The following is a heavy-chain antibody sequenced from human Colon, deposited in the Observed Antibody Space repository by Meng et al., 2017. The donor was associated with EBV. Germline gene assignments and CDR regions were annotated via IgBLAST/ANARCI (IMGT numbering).Heavy chain of an antibody. CDR2: INTHTGNP. Sequence: VQLVTCGAEVTKPGASVKVSCKASGYTFTGYYMHWVRQAPGQGLEWMGWINTHTGNPTYGQGFTGRFVLSSDTSVSTANLQISSLKAEDTAVYYCARGGPYPDSSGFHWYFDLWGRGTLVTVSS. J-gene: IGHJ2*01. V-gene: IGHV7-4-1*02. CDR1: GYTFTGYY. D-gene: IGHD3-22*01. CDR3: ARGGPYPDSSGFHWYFDL.